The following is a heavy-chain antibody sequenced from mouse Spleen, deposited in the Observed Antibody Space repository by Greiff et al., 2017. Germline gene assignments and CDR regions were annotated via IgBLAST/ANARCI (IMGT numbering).Heavy chain of an antibody. D-gene: IGHD1-1*01. Sequence: EVQVVESGPGLVKPSQSLSLTCSVTGYSITSGYYWNWIRQFPGNKLEWMGYISYDGSNNYNPSLKNRISITRDTSKNQFFLKLNSVTTEDTATYYCARDLTTVVARDWGQGTTLTVSS. V-gene: IGHV3-6*01. CDR1: GYSITSGYY. CDR3: ARDLTTVVARD. J-gene: IGHJ2*01. CDR2: ISYDGSN.